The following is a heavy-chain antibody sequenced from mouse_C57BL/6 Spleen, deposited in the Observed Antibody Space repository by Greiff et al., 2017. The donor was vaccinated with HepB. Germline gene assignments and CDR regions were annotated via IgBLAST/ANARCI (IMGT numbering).Heavy chain of an antibody. CDR1: GFTFSSYA. Sequence: DVMLVESGGGLVKPGGSLKLSCAASGFTFSSYAMSWVRQTPEKRLEWVATISDGGSYTNYPDNVKGRFTISRDNAKNNLYLQMSHLKSEDTAMYYCARRMLTGTGYFDYWGQGTTLTVSS. V-gene: IGHV5-4*03. CDR2: ISDGGSYT. J-gene: IGHJ2*01. D-gene: IGHD4-1*01. CDR3: ARRMLTGTGYFDY.